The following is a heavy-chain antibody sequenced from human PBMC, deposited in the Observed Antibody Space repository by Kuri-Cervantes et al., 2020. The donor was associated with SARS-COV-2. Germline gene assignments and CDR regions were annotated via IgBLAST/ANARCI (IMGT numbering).Heavy chain of an antibody. Sequence: GGSLRLSCAASGFTFSSNAMSWVRQAPGKGLEWVSVIYSGGSSTYYADSVKGRFTISRDNSKNTLYLQMNSLRAEDTAVYYCAKDIAVAGHFDYWGQGTLVTVSS. CDR3: AKDIAVAGHFDY. V-gene: IGHV3-23*03. J-gene: IGHJ4*02. CDR2: IYSGGSST. D-gene: IGHD6-19*01. CDR1: GFTFSSNA.